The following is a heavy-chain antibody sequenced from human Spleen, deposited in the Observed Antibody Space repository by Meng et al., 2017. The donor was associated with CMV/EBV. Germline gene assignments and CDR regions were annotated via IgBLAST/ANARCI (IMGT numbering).Heavy chain of an antibody. D-gene: IGHD6-13*01. J-gene: IGHJ5*02. CDR3: ARDLGVAAARKAANWFDP. CDR1: TFKNNG. CDR2: IIPFLNIQ. Sequence: TFKNNGITWVRRAPGQGLEWMGEIIPFLNIQNYAQKFQGRVAITADKSTNTAYMGLSSLISEDTAIYYCARDLGVAAARKAANWFDPWGPGTLVTVSS. V-gene: IGHV1-69*10.